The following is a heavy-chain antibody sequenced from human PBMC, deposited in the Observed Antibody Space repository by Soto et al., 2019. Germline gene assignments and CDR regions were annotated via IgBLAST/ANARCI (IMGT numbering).Heavy chain of an antibody. V-gene: IGHV1-18*01. CDR1: GYPFTSYG. J-gene: IGHJ4*02. CDR3: VRDRLIAVCGNLRN. CDR2: ISAYDDKT. Sequence: QVQLVQSGAEVKKPGASVKVSCKTSGYPFTSYGINWVRQAPGQGLEWMGWISAYDDKTIYSQKFQGRVTLTADTSTATAYMELRGMRFDDTAVYYCVRDRLIAVCGNLRNWGQGTLVTVSS. D-gene: IGHD6-19*01.